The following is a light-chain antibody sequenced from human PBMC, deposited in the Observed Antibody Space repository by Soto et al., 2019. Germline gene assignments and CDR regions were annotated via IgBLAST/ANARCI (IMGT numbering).Light chain of an antibody. CDR3: QQYISYLLT. Sequence: DIQMTQSPSTLSASVGDRVTITCRASQSVSGCLAWYQQKPGKAPNLLIYDVSTLESGVPSRFSGSGHGTELTLTISSLQPDDFATYYCQQYISYLLTFGGGTKVGIK. CDR1: QSVSGC. J-gene: IGKJ4*01. V-gene: IGKV1-5*01. CDR2: DVS.